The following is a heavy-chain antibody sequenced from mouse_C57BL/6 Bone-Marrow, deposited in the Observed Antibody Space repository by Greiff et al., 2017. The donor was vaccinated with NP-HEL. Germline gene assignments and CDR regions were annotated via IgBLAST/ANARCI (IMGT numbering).Heavy chain of an antibody. CDR2: INYDGSST. CDR3: ARDGSSGYDY. CDR1: GFTFSDYY. V-gene: IGHV5-16*01. D-gene: IGHD3-2*02. Sequence: EVKLMESEGGLVQPGSSMKLSCTASGFTFSDYYMAWVRQVPEKGLEWVANINYDGSSTYYLDSLKSRFIISRDNAKNILYLQMSSLKSEDTATYYWARDGSSGYDYWGQGTTLTVSS. J-gene: IGHJ2*01.